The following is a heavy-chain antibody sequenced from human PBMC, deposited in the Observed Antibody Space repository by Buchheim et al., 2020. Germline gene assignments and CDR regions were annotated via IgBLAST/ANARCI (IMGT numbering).Heavy chain of an antibody. D-gene: IGHD2-15*01. CDR2: ISDSGST. CDR1: SGSIRSANYY. J-gene: IGHJ6*02. V-gene: IGHV4-30-4*01. CDR3: ARVPYARGYCGGGSCYYYYGVDV. Sequence: QVLLQESGPGLVKPSQTLSLTCIVSSGSIRSANYYWSWIRQSPGKGLEFIGYISDSGSTYYNPSLRSRVTLSVYTSNNPFSLRLRSVTAADTAVYHCARVPYARGYCGGGSCYYYYGVDVWGQGTT.